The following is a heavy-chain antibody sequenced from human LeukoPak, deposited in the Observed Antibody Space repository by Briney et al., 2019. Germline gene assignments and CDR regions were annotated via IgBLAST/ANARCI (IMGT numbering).Heavy chain of an antibody. D-gene: IGHD2-2*01. CDR1: GGSISSFY. J-gene: IGHJ4*02. CDR3: ARVKGTSSFDY. V-gene: IGHV4-59*01. CDR2: NYYSGRT. Sequence: SETLSLTCTVSGGSISSFYWSWLRQPPGEGLVWSGYNYYSGRTNYNPSVTSRVTRSVVTSKNQFSLKLSSVTAADTAVYYCARVKGTSSFDYWGQGTLVTVSS.